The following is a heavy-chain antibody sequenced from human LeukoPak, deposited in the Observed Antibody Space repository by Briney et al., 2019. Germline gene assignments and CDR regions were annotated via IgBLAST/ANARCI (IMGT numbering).Heavy chain of an antibody. CDR2: ISSNGGST. V-gene: IGHV3-64*01. CDR1: GFTFSSYA. Sequence: PGGSLRLSCAASGFTFSSYAMHWVRQAPGKGLEYVSAISSNGGSTSYANSVKGRFTISRDNSKNTLYLQMGSLRAEDTAVYYCARDGGGVSAPGGYWGQGALVTVSS. J-gene: IGHJ4*02. D-gene: IGHD3-16*01. CDR3: ARDGGGVSAPGGY.